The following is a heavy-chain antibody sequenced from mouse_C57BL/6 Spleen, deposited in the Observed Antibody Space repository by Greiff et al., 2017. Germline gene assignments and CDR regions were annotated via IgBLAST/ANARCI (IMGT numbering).Heavy chain of an antibody. D-gene: IGHD2-5*01. CDR2: IDPSDSYT. CDR1: GYTFTSYW. CDR3: ARPRAYYSNYWYFDG. Sequence: QVQLQQPGAELVKPGASVKLSCKASGYTFTSYWMQWVKQRPGQGLEWIGEIDPSDSYTNYNHKFKGKATLTVDTSSSTAYMQLSSLTSEDSAVDYWARPRAYYSNYWYFDGWGTGTTVTVSS. J-gene: IGHJ1*03. V-gene: IGHV1-50*01.